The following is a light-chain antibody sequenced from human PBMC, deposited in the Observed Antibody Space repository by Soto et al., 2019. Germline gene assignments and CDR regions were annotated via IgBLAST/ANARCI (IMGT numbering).Light chain of an antibody. V-gene: IGLV2-14*01. CDR3: SSFGSSSTRYV. CDR2: EVS. CDR1: SSDVGGYNS. J-gene: IGLJ1*01. Sequence: QSALTQPASVSGSPGQSITISCTGTSSDVGGYNSVSWYQQHPGKAPKLMIYEVSNRPSGVSYRFSGSKSGNTASLTISGLQAEDEADYYCSSFGSSSTRYVFGTGTKVTVL.